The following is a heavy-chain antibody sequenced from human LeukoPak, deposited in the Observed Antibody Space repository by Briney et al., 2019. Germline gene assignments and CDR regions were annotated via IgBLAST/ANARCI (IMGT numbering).Heavy chain of an antibody. V-gene: IGHV3-7*01. CDR1: GFTFSNYW. CDR2: IKQDGINI. J-gene: IGHJ6*03. CDR3: ARVQDGYNQRYYYYYMDV. Sequence: GGSLRLSCAASGFTFSNYWMTWVRQAPGKGLECVANIKQDGINIYYVDSVKGRFTISRDNAKNSLYLQMNSLRAEDTAVYYCARVQDGYNQRYYYYYMDVWGKGTTVTVSS. D-gene: IGHD5-24*01.